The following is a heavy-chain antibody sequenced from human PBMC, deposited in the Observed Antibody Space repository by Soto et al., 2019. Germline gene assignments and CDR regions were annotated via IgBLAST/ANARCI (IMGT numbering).Heavy chain of an antibody. D-gene: IGHD4-17*01. CDR1: GFTFSSYA. CDR3: ARDGIDYGGNSNYFDY. Sequence: GGSLRLSCAASGFTFSSYAMHWVRQAPGKGLEWVAVISYDGSNKYYADSVKGRFTISRDNSKNTLYLQMNSLRAEDTAVYYCARDGIDYGGNSNYFDYWGQGTLVTVSS. V-gene: IGHV3-30-3*01. J-gene: IGHJ4*02. CDR2: ISYDGSNK.